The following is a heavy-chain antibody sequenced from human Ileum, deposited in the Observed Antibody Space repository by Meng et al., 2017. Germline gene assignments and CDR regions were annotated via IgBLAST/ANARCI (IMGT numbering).Heavy chain of an antibody. J-gene: IGHJ4*02. CDR3: GRDNWGSIDY. D-gene: IGHD3-16*01. CDR1: GASVSGYC. CDR2: VCDSGGT. V-gene: IGHV4-59*02. Sequence: SETLSLTCSVSGASVSGYCWSWVRQPPGKGLEWIGYVCDSGGTNYNPSLKSRLTMSKDTSKNHFSLKLRSVTAADTATYYCGRDNWGSIDYWGQGRLVTVSS.